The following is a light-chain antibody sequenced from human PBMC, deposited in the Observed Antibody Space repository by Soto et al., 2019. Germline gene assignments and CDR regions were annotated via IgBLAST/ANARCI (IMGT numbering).Light chain of an antibody. Sequence: EIVMTQSPATLSVSPGERATLSCRASQSVSSNLAWYQQKPGQAPRLLIYGASTRATGIPARFSGSGSGTACTLTISSLQSEDFAVYCCQQYNNWPPRAFGQGTKVEI. CDR3: QQYNNWPPRA. J-gene: IGKJ1*01. CDR2: GAS. CDR1: QSVSSN. V-gene: IGKV3-15*01.